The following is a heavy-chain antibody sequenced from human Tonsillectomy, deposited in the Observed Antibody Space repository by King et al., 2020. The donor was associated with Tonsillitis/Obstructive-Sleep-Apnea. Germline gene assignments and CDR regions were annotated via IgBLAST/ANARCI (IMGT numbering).Heavy chain of an antibody. CDR2: IYHSGST. V-gene: IGHV4-4*02. D-gene: IGHD2-2*02. CDR1: GGSISSSNW. J-gene: IGHJ5*02. Sequence: QLQESGPGLVKPSGTLSLTCAVSGGSISSSNWWRWVRQPPGKGLEWIGEIYHSGSTNYNPSLKSRVTISVDKSKNQFSLKLSSVTAADTAVYYCARGYCSSTSCYTSDWFDPWGQGTLVTVSS. CDR3: ARGYCSSTSCYTSDWFDP.